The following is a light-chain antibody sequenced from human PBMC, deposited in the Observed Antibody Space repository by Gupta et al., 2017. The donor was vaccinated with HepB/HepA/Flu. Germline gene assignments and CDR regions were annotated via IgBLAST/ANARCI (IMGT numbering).Light chain of an antibody. CDR2: GVT. CDR1: SSDVGGYNY. CDR3: CSYAGSYTYVV. V-gene: IGLV2-11*01. J-gene: IGLJ2*01. Sequence: QSALAQPRSVSGSPGQSVTISCTGTSSDVGGYNYVSWYQQHPGKAPTLLIYGVTKRPSGVPDRFSGSKSGNTASLTISGLQAEDEADYFCCSYAGSYTYVVFGGGTKLTVL.